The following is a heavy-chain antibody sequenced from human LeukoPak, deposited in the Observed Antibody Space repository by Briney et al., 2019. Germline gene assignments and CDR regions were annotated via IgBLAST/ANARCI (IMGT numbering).Heavy chain of an antibody. CDR2: INHSGSA. CDR3: ARDGGSGTFDL. D-gene: IGHD3-16*01. J-gene: IGHJ2*01. V-gene: IGHV4-34*01. Sequence: PSETLSLTCGVYGGSFSGYYWSWIRQPPGKGLEWIGEINHSGSANYNPSLKNRVTISVDTSKNQFSLKLSSVTAADTAVYYCARDGGSGTFDLRGRGTLVTVSS. CDR1: GGSFSGYY.